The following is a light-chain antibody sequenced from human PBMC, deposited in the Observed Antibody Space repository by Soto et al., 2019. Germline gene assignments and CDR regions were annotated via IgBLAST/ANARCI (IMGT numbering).Light chain of an antibody. CDR1: SSDVGSYNL. CDR3: CSYAVSSTFLV. Sequence: QSALTQPASVSGSPGQSITISCTGTSSDVGSYNLVSWYQQHPGKAPKLMIYEVSKRPSGVSNRFSGSKSGNTASLTISGLQAEYEADYYCCSYAVSSTFLVFGGVTKLTVL. V-gene: IGLV2-23*02. CDR2: EVS. J-gene: IGLJ3*02.